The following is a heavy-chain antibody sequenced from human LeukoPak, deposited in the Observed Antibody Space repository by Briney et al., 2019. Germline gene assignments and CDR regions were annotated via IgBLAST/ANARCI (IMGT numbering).Heavy chain of an antibody. CDR3: AREVSSDSSSWYLCPWFDP. Sequence: SQTLSLTCAISGDSVSSNSAAWNWIRQSPSRGLEWLGRIYYRSKWYNDYAVSGKSRITINPDTPKNQFSLQLNSVTPEGTAVYYCAREVSSDSSSWYLCPWFDPWGQGTLVTVSS. V-gene: IGHV6-1*01. CDR2: IYYRSKWYN. D-gene: IGHD6-13*01. J-gene: IGHJ5*02. CDR1: GDSVSSNSAA.